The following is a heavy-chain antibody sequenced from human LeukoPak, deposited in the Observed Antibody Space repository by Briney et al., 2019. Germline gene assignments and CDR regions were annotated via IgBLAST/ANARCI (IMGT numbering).Heavy chain of an antibody. CDR3: ARCRYYYDSSGYYITDY. D-gene: IGHD3-22*01. V-gene: IGHV7-4-1*02. CDR1: GYTFTSYA. CDR2: INTNTGNP. Sequence: ASVKVSCKASGYTFTSYAMNWVRQAPGQGLEWMGWINTNTGNPTYAQGFTGRFVCSLDTSVSTAYLQISSLKAEDTAVYYCARCRYYYDSSGYYITDYWGQGTLVTVSS. J-gene: IGHJ4*02.